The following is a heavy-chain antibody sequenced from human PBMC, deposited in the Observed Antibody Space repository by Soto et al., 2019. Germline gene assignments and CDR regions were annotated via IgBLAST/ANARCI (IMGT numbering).Heavy chain of an antibody. V-gene: IGHV4-59*01. CDR1: GGSMSGSY. CDR2: IYYTGSP. D-gene: IGHD6-19*01. CDR3: ARGGWYLDY. Sequence: SETLSLTCTVSGGSMSGSYWSWVRQCPGKGLEWITYIYYTGSPEYNPSLTSRVTISVDTSSNQFSLKLSAVTAADTAVYYCARGGWYLDYWGQGTLVTVSS. J-gene: IGHJ4*02.